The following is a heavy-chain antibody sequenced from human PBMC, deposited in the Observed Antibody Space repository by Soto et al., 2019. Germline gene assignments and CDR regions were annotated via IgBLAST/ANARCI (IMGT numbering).Heavy chain of an antibody. CDR2: IYYSGTT. CDR1: GGSISSGGYY. Sequence: SETLSLTCSVSGGSISSGGYYWTWIRQHPGRGLEWIGYIYYSGTTYYNPSLESRVTISVDTSRNQFSLKLSSVTAADTAVYYCERLAGYCSTNGCHGDYAMDVWGQGTTVTVSS. CDR3: ERLAGYCSTNGCHGDYAMDV. V-gene: IGHV4-31*03. J-gene: IGHJ6*02. D-gene: IGHD2-2*01.